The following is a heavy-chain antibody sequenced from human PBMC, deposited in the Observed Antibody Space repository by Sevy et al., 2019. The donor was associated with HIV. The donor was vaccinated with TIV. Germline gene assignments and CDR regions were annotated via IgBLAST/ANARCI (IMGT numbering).Heavy chain of an antibody. V-gene: IGHV5-51*01. J-gene: IGHJ4*02. CDR3: ARAPSTVLKPLHFDY. CDR1: GYRFTDYW. D-gene: IGHD4-17*01. CDR2: IYPGDSDT. Sequence: GESLKISCKGSGYRFTDYWIAWVRQMPGKGLEWMGIIYPGDSDTRDSPSFRGQVTISADTSIRTAYLQWRSLRASVSAIYYCARAPSTVLKPLHFDYWGQGALVTVSS.